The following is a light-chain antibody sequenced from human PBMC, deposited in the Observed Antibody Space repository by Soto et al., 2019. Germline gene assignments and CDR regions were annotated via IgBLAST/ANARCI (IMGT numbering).Light chain of an antibody. CDR2: DAS. CDR1: QSVSSSY. J-gene: IGKJ2*01. V-gene: IGKV3-20*01. CDR3: QQYGSSSYT. Sequence: EIVLTQSPCTLSLSPGERATLSCRASQSVSSSYLAWYQQKPGQAPRLLIYDASSRATGIPDRFSGSGSGTDFPLTISRLEPEDFAVYYCQQYGSSSYTFGQGTKLEIK.